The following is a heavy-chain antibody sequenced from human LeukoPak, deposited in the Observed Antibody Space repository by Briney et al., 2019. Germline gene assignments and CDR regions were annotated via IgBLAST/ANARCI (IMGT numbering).Heavy chain of an antibody. CDR2: ISSSSSYI. CDR3: ARAYLPEAAAAY. V-gene: IGHV3-21*01. CDR1: GLTFSSYS. Sequence: GGSLRLSCAASGLTFSSYSMNWVRQAPGKGLEWVSSISSSSSYIYYADSVKGRFTISRDNAKNSLYLQMNSLRAEDTAVYYCARAYLPEAAAAYWGQGTLVTVSS. J-gene: IGHJ4*02. D-gene: IGHD6-13*01.